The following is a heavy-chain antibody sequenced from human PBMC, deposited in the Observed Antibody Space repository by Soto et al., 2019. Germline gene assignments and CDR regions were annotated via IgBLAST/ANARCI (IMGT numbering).Heavy chain of an antibody. Sequence: SETLSLTCTVSGGSISSSSYYWGWIRQPPGKGLEWIGSIYYSGSTYYNPSLKSRVTISVDTSKNQFSLKLSSVTAADTAVYYCARLGVVVTASPFGSWGQGTLVTVSS. D-gene: IGHD2-21*02. CDR2: IYYSGST. V-gene: IGHV4-39*01. CDR3: ARLGVVVTASPFGS. CDR1: GGSISSSSYY. J-gene: IGHJ4*02.